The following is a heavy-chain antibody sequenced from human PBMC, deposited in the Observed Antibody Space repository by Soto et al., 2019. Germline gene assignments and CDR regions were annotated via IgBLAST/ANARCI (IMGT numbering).Heavy chain of an antibody. CDR2: ISYDGSNK. CDR1: GFTFSSYG. CDR3: AKIAGSDSSGYALDY. V-gene: IGHV3-30*18. Sequence: GGSLRLSCAASGFTFSSYGMHWVRQAPGKGLEWVAVISYDGSNKYYADSVKGRFAISRDNSKNTLYLQMNSLRAEDTAVYYCAKIAGSDSSGYALDYWGQGTLVTVSS. J-gene: IGHJ4*02. D-gene: IGHD3-22*01.